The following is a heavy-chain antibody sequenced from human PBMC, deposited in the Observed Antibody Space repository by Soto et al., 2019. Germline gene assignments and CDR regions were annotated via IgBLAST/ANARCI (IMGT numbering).Heavy chain of an antibody. J-gene: IGHJ3*02. CDR1: GGSISSGGYY. CDR3: ARNYDFWSGYSTPADDAFDI. CDR2: IYYSGST. D-gene: IGHD3-3*01. Sequence: QVQLQESGPGLVKPSQTLSLTCTVSGGSISSGGYYWSWIRQHPGKGLEWIGYIYYSGSTYYNPSLKSRVTISEDTSKNQFSLKLSYVTAADTAVYYCARNYDFWSGYSTPADDAFDIWGQGTMVTVSS. V-gene: IGHV4-31*03.